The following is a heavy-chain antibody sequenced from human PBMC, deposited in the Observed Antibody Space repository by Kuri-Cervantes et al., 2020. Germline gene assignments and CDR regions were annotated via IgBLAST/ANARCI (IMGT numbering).Heavy chain of an antibody. J-gene: IGHJ6*02. CDR2: ISGSGGTT. CDR3: AKDYYYGSGSYGVDGMDV. CDR1: GFTFNNYA. Sequence: ETLSLTCVASGFTFNNYAMSWVRQAPGKGLEWVSGISGSGGTTYYADSVKGRFSISRDNSKNTLYLQMNSLRAEDTAIYYCAKDYYYGSGSYGVDGMDVWGQGTTVTVSS. D-gene: IGHD3-10*01. V-gene: IGHV3-23*01.